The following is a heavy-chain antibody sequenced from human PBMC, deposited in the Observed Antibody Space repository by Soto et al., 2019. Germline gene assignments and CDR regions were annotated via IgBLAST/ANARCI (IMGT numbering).Heavy chain of an antibody. CDR1: GGTFSSYA. Sequence: GASVKVSCKASGGTFSSYAISWVRQAPGQGLEWMGGIIPIFGTANYAQKFQGRVTITADESTSTAYMEPSSLRSEDTAVYYCARGPHHENWNDLDPWGQGTLVTVSS. CDR2: IIPIFGTA. J-gene: IGHJ5*02. V-gene: IGHV1-69*13. CDR3: ARGPHHENWNDLDP. D-gene: IGHD1-1*01.